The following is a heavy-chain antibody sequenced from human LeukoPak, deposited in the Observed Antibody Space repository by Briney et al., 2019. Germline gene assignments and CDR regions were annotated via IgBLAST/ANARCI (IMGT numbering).Heavy chain of an antibody. V-gene: IGHV5-51*01. CDR2: IYVGDSDI. D-gene: IGHD6-13*01. CDR3: ARPGSSSHNYAFDI. Sequence: GDSLKISCKGSAYSFTTYWIAWVRQMPGKGLEWMGIIYVGDSDIRYSPSFQGHVTISADKSISTAYLQWSSLKASDTAMYYCARPGSSSHNYAFDIWGQGTMVTVSS. J-gene: IGHJ3*02. CDR1: AYSFTTYW.